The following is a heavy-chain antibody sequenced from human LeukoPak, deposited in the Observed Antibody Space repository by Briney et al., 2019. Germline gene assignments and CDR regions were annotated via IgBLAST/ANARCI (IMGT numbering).Heavy chain of an antibody. Sequence: GSLRLSCVVSGYTFTNYWMSWIRQPPGKGLEWIGYIYDSGSTNYNPSLKSRVSISVDTSKNQLSLKLSSVTAADTAVYYCAREGPPSSGYFDYWGQGTLVTVSS. J-gene: IGHJ4*02. CDR3: AREGPPSSGYFDY. CDR1: GYTFTNYW. D-gene: IGHD3-22*01. CDR2: IYDSGST. V-gene: IGHV4-59*01.